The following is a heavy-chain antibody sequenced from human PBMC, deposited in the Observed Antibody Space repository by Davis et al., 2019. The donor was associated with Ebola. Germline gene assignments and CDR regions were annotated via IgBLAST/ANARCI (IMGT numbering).Heavy chain of an antibody. CDR2: INHSGST. CDR3: ARDGYSGYDHPFDY. D-gene: IGHD5-12*01. Sequence: PSETLSLTCTVSGVSISSYYWSWIRQPPGKGLEWIGEINHSGSTNYNPSLKSRVTISVETSKNQFSLKLSSVTAADTAVYYCARDGYSGYDHPFDYWGQGTLVTVSS. J-gene: IGHJ4*02. CDR1: GVSISSYY. V-gene: IGHV4-34*01.